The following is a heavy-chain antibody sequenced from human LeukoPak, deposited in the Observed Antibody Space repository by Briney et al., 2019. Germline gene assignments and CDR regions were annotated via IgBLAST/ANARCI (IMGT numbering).Heavy chain of an antibody. V-gene: IGHV1-46*01. CDR3: ARDLEGTASGSYYRASMDV. D-gene: IGHD3-10*01. Sequence: ASVKVSCEASGYTFTSYYIHWVRQAPGQGLEWMGIINPSGGSTSYAQKFQGRVTMTRDTSTSTVYMELSSLRSEDTAVYYCARDLEGTASGSYYRASMDVWGKGTTVTVSS. J-gene: IGHJ6*04. CDR1: GYTFTSYY. CDR2: INPSGGST.